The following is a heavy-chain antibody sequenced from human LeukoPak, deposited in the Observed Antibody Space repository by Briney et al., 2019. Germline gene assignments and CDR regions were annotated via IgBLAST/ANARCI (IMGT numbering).Heavy chain of an antibody. CDR1: GSRFTSYW. J-gene: IGHJ4*02. CDR2: IYPGDSDT. CDR3: ARLGSGRQGPGDY. Sequence: GGALKISGKGSGSRFTSYWIGGVRQMPGKGLEGMGIIYPGDSDTRYSPPFQGQVTISADKSISTAYLQWSSLKASDTAIYYCARLGSGRQGPGDYWGQGTLVTVSS. D-gene: IGHD6-19*01. V-gene: IGHV5-51*01.